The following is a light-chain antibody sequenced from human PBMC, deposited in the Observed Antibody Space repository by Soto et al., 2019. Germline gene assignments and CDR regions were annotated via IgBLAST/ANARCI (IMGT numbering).Light chain of an antibody. CDR2: EVS. Sequence: QSVLTQPASVSGSPGQSITISCTGTSSDIGGYNYVSWSQQHPGKAPKLLIFEVSNRPSGVSSRFSGSKSGNTASLTISGLQAEDEADYYCSSYSRSSNYVFGTGTKVTV. V-gene: IGLV2-14*01. J-gene: IGLJ1*01. CDR1: SSDIGGYNY. CDR3: SSYSRSSNYV.